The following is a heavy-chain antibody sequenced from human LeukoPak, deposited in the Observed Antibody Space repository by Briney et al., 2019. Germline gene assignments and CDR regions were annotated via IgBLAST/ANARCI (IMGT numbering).Heavy chain of an antibody. J-gene: IGHJ4*02. CDR2: INPSSGAT. D-gene: IGHD5-12*01. CDR1: GNPY. Sequence: ASVKVSCKASGNPYIHWVRQAPGQGLEWMGMINPSSGATSYAQKFQGRVTMTRDRSTSIVYMEMSSLRSEDTAVYFCASGGYDWDAYDYWGQGTLVTVSS. V-gene: IGHV1-46*01. CDR3: ASGGYDWDAYDY.